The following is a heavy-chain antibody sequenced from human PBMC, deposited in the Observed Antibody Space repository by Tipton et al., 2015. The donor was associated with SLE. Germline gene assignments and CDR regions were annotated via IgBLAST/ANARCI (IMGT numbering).Heavy chain of an antibody. J-gene: IGHJ4*02. CDR1: GVSISDYS. D-gene: IGHD3-10*01. V-gene: IGHV4-59*01. CDR3: ARAGDSAWFSHTFDY. CDR2: FDDGGRS. Sequence: TLSLTCSVSGVSISDYSWSWIRQPPGKPLDWIGYFDDGGRSVKYNPSLKSRVTISLDTSKNHFSLKLSSVTAADTAVYYCARAGDSAWFSHTFDYWGQGTLVTVSS.